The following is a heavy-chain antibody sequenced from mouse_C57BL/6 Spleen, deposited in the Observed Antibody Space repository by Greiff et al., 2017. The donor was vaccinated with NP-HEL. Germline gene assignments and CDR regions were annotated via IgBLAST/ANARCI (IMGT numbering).Heavy chain of an antibody. V-gene: IGHV1-69*01. D-gene: IGHD2-3*01. CDR3: ARSDGYSYFDY. CDR1: GYTFTSYW. Sequence: VQLQQPGAELVMPGASVKLSCKASGYTFTSYWMHWVKQRPGQGLEWIGEIDPSDSYTNYNQKFKGKSTLTVDKSSSTAYMQLSSLTSEDSAVYYCARSDGYSYFDYWGQGTTLTVSS. CDR2: IDPSDSYT. J-gene: IGHJ2*01.